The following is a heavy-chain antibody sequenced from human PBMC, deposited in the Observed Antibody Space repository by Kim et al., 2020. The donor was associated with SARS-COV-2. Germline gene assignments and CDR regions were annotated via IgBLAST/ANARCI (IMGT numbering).Heavy chain of an antibody. J-gene: IGHJ6*02. V-gene: IGHV3-33*08. Sequence: GGSLRLSCAASGFTFSSYGMHWVRQAPGKGLEWVAVIWYDGSNKYYADSVKGRITISRDNSKNTLYLQMNSLRAEDTAVYYCARGAEDYYDSSGYYYYGMDVWGQGTTVTVPS. CDR2: IWYDGSNK. CDR3: ARGAEDYYDSSGYYYYGMDV. CDR1: GFTFSSYG. D-gene: IGHD3-22*01.